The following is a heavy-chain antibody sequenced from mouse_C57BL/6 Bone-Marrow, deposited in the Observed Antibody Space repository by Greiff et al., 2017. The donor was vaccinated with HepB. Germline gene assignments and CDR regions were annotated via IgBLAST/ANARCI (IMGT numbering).Heavy chain of an antibody. CDR1: GFNIKDDY. V-gene: IGHV14-4*01. CDR3: TRGSNYVEDY. CDR2: IDPENGDT. J-gene: IGHJ4*01. Sequence: EVQLVESGAELVRPGASVKLSCTASGFNIKDDYMHWVKQRPEQGLEWLGWIDPENGDTEYASKFQGKATITADTSSNTAYLQLSLLTSEDTAVYYCTRGSNYVEDYWGQGTSVTVSS. D-gene: IGHD2-5*01.